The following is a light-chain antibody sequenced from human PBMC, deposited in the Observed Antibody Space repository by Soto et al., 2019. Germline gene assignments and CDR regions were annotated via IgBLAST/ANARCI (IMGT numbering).Light chain of an antibody. CDR2: SND. Sequence: QSVLTQPPSASGTPGQRVTISCSGTTSNIGSNTVSWYHHLPGTAPKLLIYSNDQRPSGVPDRFSGSKSGTSASLAISGLQYEDEADYYCAIWDLTLSAWVFGGGTKLTVL. V-gene: IGLV1-44*01. CDR1: TSNIGSNT. CDR3: AIWDLTLSAWV. J-gene: IGLJ3*02.